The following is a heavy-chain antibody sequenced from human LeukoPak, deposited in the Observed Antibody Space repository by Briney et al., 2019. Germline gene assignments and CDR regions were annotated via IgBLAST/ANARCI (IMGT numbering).Heavy chain of an antibody. Sequence: GGSLRLSCAASGFTFSSYSMNWVRQAPGKGLEWVSYISSSSSTIYYADSVKGRFTISRDNAKNSLYLQMNSLRAEDTAVYYCAKNVGYFTVGAAAFDIWGQGTMVTVSS. CDR2: ISSSSSTI. J-gene: IGHJ3*02. D-gene: IGHD2/OR15-2a*01. CDR1: GFTFSSYS. CDR3: AKNVGYFTVGAAAFDI. V-gene: IGHV3-48*04.